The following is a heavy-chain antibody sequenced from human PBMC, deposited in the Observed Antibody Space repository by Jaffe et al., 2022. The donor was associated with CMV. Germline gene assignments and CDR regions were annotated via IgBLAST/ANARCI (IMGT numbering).Heavy chain of an antibody. V-gene: IGHV3-64*01. Sequence: EVQLVESGGGLVQPGGSLRLSCAASGFTFSSYAMHWVRQAPGKGLEYVSAISSNGGSTYYANSVKGRFTISRDNSKNTLYLQMGSLRAEDMAVYYCARDLLGGFDYWGQGTLVTVSS. CDR2: ISSNGGST. CDR3: ARDLLGGFDY. J-gene: IGHJ4*02. CDR1: GFTFSSYA. D-gene: IGHD3-16*01.